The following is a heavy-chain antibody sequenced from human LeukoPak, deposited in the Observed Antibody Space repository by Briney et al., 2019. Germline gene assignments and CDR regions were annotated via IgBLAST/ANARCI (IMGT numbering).Heavy chain of an antibody. V-gene: IGHV1-3*01. CDR2: INAGNGNT. J-gene: IGHJ4*02. CDR1: GYTFTSYA. CDR3: ARALGIVYSRPFDY. D-gene: IGHD3-22*01. Sequence: ASVEVSCKASGYTFTSYAMHWVRQAPGQRLEWMGWINAGNGNTKYSQKFQGRVTITRDTSASTAYMELRSLISEDTAVYYCARALGIVYSRPFDYWGQGTLVTVSS.